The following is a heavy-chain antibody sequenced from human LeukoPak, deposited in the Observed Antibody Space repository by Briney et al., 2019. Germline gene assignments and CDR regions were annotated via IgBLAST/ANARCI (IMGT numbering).Heavy chain of an antibody. Sequence: GGSLRLSCAASGFTFSSYAMHWVRQAPGKGLEWVAVISYDGSNKYYADSVKGRFTISRDNSKNTLYLQMNSLRAEDTAVYYCARDRLWFGELLLYTLQLDYWGQGTLVTVSS. J-gene: IGHJ4*02. CDR2: ISYDGSNK. CDR3: ARDRLWFGELLLYTLQLDY. V-gene: IGHV3-30-3*01. D-gene: IGHD3-10*01. CDR1: GFTFSSYA.